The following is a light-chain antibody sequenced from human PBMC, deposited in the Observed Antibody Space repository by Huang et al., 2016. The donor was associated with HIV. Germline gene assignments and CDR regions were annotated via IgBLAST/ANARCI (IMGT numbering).Light chain of an antibody. CDR2: ATS. CDR1: QSVRDK. V-gene: IGKV3-15*01. J-gene: IGKJ4*01. Sequence: EIVMTQSPDTLSVSPGERATLSCRASQSVRDKLAWYQQKPGQAPRRLLHATSTRGAGVPARVRGSGSGKEFTLTNSSLQSEDCGVYYCQQYESGPPLTFGGGTKVEIK. CDR3: QQYESGPPLT.